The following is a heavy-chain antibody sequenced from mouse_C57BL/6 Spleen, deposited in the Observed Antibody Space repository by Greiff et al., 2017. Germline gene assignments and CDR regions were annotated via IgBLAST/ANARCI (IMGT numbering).Heavy chain of an antibody. V-gene: IGHV1-15*01. J-gene: IGHJ4*01. Sequence: QVQLKQSGAELVRPGASVTLSCKASGYTFTDYEMHWVKQTPVHGLEWIGAIDPKTGGTAYNQKFKGKAILTADKSSSTAYMELRSLTSEDSAVYYCTRPIKRGMDYWGQGTSVTVSS. CDR3: TRPIKRGMDY. CDR2: IDPKTGGT. CDR1: GYTFTDYE. D-gene: IGHD2-4*01.